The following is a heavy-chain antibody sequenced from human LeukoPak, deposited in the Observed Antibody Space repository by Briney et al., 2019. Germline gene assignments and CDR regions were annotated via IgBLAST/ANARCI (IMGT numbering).Heavy chain of an antibody. CDR1: GYAFTSNY. CDR2: IYPRDGST. Sequence: ASVKVSCKASGYAFTSNYIHWVRQAPGQGLEWMGMIYPRDGSTSYAQKFQGRVTVTRDTSTSTVHMELSGLRSEDTAVYYCAQATWLVRNPKGDDAFDIWGQGTMVTVSS. CDR3: AQATWLVRNPKGDDAFDI. V-gene: IGHV1-46*01. J-gene: IGHJ3*02. D-gene: IGHD6-19*01.